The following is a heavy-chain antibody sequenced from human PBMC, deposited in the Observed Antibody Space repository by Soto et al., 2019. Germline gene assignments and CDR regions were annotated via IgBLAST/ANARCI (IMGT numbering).Heavy chain of an antibody. CDR3: AREFALRYFDWSLNDALDI. V-gene: IGHV6-1*01. Sequence: QVQLQQSGPGLVKPSQTLSLTCAISGDSVSSNSAAWNWIRQSPSRGLEWLGRTYYRSKWFNDYAVSVKIRITINPDPSKIQFSLHLNSVHHQDTAVYYCAREFALRYFDWSLNDALDIWGQGTMVTVSS. CDR2: TYYRSKWFN. D-gene: IGHD3-9*01. CDR1: GDSVSSNSAA. J-gene: IGHJ3*02.